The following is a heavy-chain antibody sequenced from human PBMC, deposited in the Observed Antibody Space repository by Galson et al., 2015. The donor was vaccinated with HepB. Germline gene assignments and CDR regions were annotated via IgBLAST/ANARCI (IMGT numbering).Heavy chain of an antibody. CDR3: ATDVPASRYYYYGMDV. CDR2: ISSSGSTI. J-gene: IGHJ6*02. V-gene: IGHV3-48*03. Sequence: SLRLSCAASGFTFSSYEMNWVRQAPGKGLEWVSYISSSGSTIYYADSVKGRFTISRDNAKNSLYLQMNSLRAEDTAVYYCATDVPASRYYYYGMDVWGQGTTVTVSS. D-gene: IGHD2-2*01. CDR1: GFTFSSYE.